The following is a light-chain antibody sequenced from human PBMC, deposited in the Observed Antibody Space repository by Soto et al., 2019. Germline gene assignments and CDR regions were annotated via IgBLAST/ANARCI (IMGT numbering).Light chain of an antibody. J-gene: IGKJ4*01. V-gene: IGKV3-15*01. CDR2: GAS. CDR3: QQYNSWPPLT. CDR1: QSISTN. Sequence: EIVMTQSPATLSVSPGERATLSCRASQSISTNLAWYQQKPGQAPRLLISGASTRATGIPARFSGSGSGTEFPLTISSLQSEDFAVYYCQQYNSWPPLTFGGGTKVEIK.